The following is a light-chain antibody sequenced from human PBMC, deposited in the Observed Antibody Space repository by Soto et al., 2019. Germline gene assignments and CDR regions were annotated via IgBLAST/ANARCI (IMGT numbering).Light chain of an antibody. CDR2: DVS. J-gene: IGLJ2*01. CDR3: SSYAGSYTVV. Sequence: QSALTQPRSVSGSPGQSVTISCTGTSNDVGGYNFVSWYQQHPGKVPKLFIYDVSRRPSGVPDRFSGSKSGNTASLTISGLPAEDEADYYCSSYAGSYTVVFGGGTKVTVL. CDR1: SNDVGGYNF. V-gene: IGLV2-11*01.